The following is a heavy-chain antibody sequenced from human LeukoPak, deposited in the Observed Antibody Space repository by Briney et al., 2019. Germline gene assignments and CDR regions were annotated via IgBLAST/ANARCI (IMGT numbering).Heavy chain of an antibody. Sequence: SQTLSLTCAVSGGSISSGGYSRRWIRQPPGKGLEWIGYIYHSGSTYYNPSLKSRVTISVDRSKNQFSLKLSSVTAADTAVYYCATETDSSGWYVSVEPVGAFDIWGQGTMVTVSS. CDR2: IYHSGST. V-gene: IGHV4-30-2*01. CDR1: GGSISSGGYS. CDR3: ATETDSSGWYVSVEPVGAFDI. J-gene: IGHJ3*02. D-gene: IGHD6-19*01.